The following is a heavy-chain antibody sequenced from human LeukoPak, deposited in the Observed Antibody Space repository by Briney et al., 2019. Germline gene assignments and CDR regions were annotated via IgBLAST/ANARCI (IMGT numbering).Heavy chain of an antibody. CDR1: GYTLTSYY. V-gene: IGHV1-46*01. J-gene: IGHJ4*02. D-gene: IGHD1-26*01. CDR2: ISPSGGST. CDR3: ARGASWELLSDY. Sequence: ASVKVSCKASGYTLTSYYMHWVRQAPGQGLEWMAIISPSGGSTFYAQKFQGRVTMTRDMSTSTVYMELSSLRSEDTAVYYCARGASWELLSDYWGQGTLVTVSS.